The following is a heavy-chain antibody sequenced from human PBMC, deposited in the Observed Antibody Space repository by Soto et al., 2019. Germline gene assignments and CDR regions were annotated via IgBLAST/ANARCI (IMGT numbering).Heavy chain of an antibody. CDR3: ARAATIVAHNDY. D-gene: IGHD5-12*01. V-gene: IGHV3-11*01. CDR2: ISSSGSTI. CDR1: GFIFSDYY. J-gene: IGHJ4*02. Sequence: LRLSCAASGFIFSDYYMSWIRQAPGKGLEWVSYISSSGSTIWYAESVKGRFTISRDNAKNSLYVQMNSLRAEDTAVYYCARAATIVAHNDYWGQGALVTVSS.